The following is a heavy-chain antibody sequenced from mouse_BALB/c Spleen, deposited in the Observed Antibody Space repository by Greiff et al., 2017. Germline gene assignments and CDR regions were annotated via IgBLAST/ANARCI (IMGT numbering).Heavy chain of an antibody. Sequence: EVNLVESGGGLVQPGGSLKLSCAASGFTFSSYTMSWVRQTPEKRLEWVAYISNGGGSTYYPDTVKGRFTISRDNAKNTLYLQMSSLKSEDTAMYYCALVDYYAMDYWGQGTSVTVSS. CDR2: ISNGGGST. CDR1: GFTFSSYT. V-gene: IGHV5-12-2*01. J-gene: IGHJ4*01. CDR3: ALVDYYAMDY. D-gene: IGHD2-12*01.